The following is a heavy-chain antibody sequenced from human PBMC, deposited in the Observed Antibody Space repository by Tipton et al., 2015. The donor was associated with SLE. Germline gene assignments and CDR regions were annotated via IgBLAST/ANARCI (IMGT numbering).Heavy chain of an antibody. Sequence: TLSLTCTVSGGSFTSGTYYWSWIRQPAGKGLEWIGRIYTSGSTNYNPSLKSRVTISVDTSKNQFSLKLSSVTAADTAVYYCARQGAVAGFDYWGQGTLVTVSS. CDR2: IYTSGST. D-gene: IGHD6-19*01. CDR1: GGSFTSGTYY. CDR3: ARQGAVAGFDY. V-gene: IGHV4-61*02. J-gene: IGHJ4*02.